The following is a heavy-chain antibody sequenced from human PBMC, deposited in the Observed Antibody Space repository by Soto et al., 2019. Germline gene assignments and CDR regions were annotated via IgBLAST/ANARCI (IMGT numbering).Heavy chain of an antibody. CDR3: ATNYGSGYRAFAY. CDR1: GDTFSFYS. D-gene: IGHD3-10*01. V-gene: IGHV1-69*04. Sequence: QVQLVQSGAEVKRPGSSVKVSCKASGDTFSFYSINWVRQAPGLGVEWMGRDNPILSMSNYAQRFQGRVTMTADKITSTAYMELSGLRSEDTAMYYCATNYGSGYRAFAYWGQGALVTVSS. J-gene: IGHJ4*02. CDR2: DNPILSMS.